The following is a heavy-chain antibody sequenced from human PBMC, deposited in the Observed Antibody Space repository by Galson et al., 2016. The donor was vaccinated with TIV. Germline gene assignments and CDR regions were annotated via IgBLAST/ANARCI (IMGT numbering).Heavy chain of an antibody. D-gene: IGHD3-10*01. CDR1: GFIFSSYN. J-gene: IGHJ5*02. V-gene: IGHV3-30-3*01. CDR3: ARLLTRNSGSLFS. Sequence: SLRLSCAASGFIFSSYNMHWVRQPPGKGLEWVALMSYDGNNKYYADSVKGRFTISRDNSKNTLYLQINSLRVEDTALFYCARLLTRNSGSLFSWGQGTLVIVSS. CDR2: MSYDGNNK.